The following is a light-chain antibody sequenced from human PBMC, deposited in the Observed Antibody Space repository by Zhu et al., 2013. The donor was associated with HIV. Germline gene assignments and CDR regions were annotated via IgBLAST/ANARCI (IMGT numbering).Light chain of an antibody. CDR2: GVS. CDR1: QRVNNY. J-gene: IGKJ2*01. Sequence: EVVLTQSAGTLSLSPGERATLSCGASQRVNNYLAWYQQKSGQAPRLLIYGVSNRATGIPADSVAVGLRQTSLSPSIDWSLKIFAVYYCQQYGSSPPASTFGQGTKLESN. CDR3: QQYGSSPPAST. V-gene: IGKV3-20*01.